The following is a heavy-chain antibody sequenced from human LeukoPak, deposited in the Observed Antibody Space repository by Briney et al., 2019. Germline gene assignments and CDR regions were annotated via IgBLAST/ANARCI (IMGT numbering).Heavy chain of an antibody. Sequence: SETLSLTCTVSGYSISSGYYWGWIRQPPGKGLEWIGSIYHSGSTYYNPSLKSRVTISVDTSKNQFSLKLSSVTAADTAVYYCARVRVAVAGTHAPAYYFDYWGQGTLVTVSS. J-gene: IGHJ4*02. V-gene: IGHV4-38-2*02. CDR2: IYHSGST. D-gene: IGHD6-19*01. CDR1: GYSISSGYY. CDR3: ARVRVAVAGTHAPAYYFDY.